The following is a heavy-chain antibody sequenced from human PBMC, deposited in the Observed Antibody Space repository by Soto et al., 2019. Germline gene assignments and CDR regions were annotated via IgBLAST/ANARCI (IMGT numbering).Heavy chain of an antibody. CDR2: IWYDGSNK. J-gene: IGHJ4*02. CDR1: GFTFSSYG. V-gene: IGHV3-33*08. Sequence: QVQLVESGGGVVQPGRSLRLSCAASGFTFSSYGMHWVRQAPGKGLEWVGVIWYDGSNKNNADSVKGRFTISRDNSKNTLYLQMNSLRAEDTAVYYCARTGRLYRAEYCYDSSGYLFDYWGQGTLVTVSS. D-gene: IGHD3-22*01. CDR3: ARTGRLYRAEYCYDSSGYLFDY.